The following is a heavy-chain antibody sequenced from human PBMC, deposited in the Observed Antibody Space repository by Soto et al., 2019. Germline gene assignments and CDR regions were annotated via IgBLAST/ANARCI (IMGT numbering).Heavy chain of an antibody. CDR3: AKDHQYYDYIWGSYGYTGSLSSDAFDI. V-gene: IGHV3-23*01. J-gene: IGHJ3*02. D-gene: IGHD3-16*01. Sequence: PGGSLRLSCAASGFTFSSYAMSWVRQAPGKGLEWVSAISGSGGSTYYADSVKGRFTISRDNSKNTLYLQMNSLRAEDTAVYYCAKDHQYYDYIWGSYGYTGSLSSDAFDIWGQGTMVTVSS. CDR1: GFTFSSYA. CDR2: ISGSGGST.